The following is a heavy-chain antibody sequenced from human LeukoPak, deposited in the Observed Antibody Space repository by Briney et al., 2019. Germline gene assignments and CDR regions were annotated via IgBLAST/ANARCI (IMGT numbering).Heavy chain of an antibody. CDR3: ARVTMIVVVTYALDY. V-gene: IGHV3-23*01. CDR2: TSGSDGST. Sequence: GGSLRLSCAASGFTFSTYAMSWVRQAPGKGLEWISGTSGSDGSTYYADSVKGRFTISRDNSKNTLYLQMNSLRAEDTAVYYCARVTMIVVVTYALDYWGQGTLVTVSS. CDR1: GFTFSTYA. D-gene: IGHD3-22*01. J-gene: IGHJ4*02.